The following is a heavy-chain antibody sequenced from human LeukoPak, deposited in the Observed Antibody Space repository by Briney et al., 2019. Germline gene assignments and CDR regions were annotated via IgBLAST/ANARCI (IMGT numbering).Heavy chain of an antibody. CDR2: INPNSGGT. D-gene: IGHD3-9*01. CDR3: AIAELTGRVY. V-gene: IGHV1-2*02. J-gene: IGHJ4*02. Sequence: ASVKVSCKASGYTFTGYYMHWVPQAPGQGLEWMGWINPNSGGTNYAQKFQGRVTMTRDTSISTAYMELSRLRSDDTAVYYCAIAELTGRVYWGQGTLVTVSS. CDR1: GYTFTGYY.